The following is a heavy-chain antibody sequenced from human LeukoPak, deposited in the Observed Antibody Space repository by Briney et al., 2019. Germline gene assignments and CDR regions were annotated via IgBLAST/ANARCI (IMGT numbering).Heavy chain of an antibody. J-gene: IGHJ5*02. D-gene: IGHD1-1*01. V-gene: IGHV4-61*08. Sequence: SGPTLVKPTQTLTLTCTFSGFSLNTNDVGVGGIRQPPGKGLEWIGYIYYSGSTNYNPSLKGRVTISVDTSKNQFSLKLSSVTAADTAVYYCARVKPGPLNWFDPWGQGTLVTVSS. CDR3: ARVKPGPLNWFDP. CDR2: IYYSGST. CDR1: GFSLNTNDVG.